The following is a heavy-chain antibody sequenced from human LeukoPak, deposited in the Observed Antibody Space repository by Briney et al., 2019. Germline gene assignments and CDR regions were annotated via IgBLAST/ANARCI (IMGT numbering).Heavy chain of an antibody. CDR3: ARGVLSSYFAY. V-gene: IGHV3-11*01. CDR2: ISTRGSTI. D-gene: IGHD2/OR15-2a*01. J-gene: IGHJ4*02. CDR1: GFTFSDYY. Sequence: GGSLRLSCAASGFTFSDYYMSWIRPAPGKGLEWVSYISTRGSTIYYADSLKGRFTISRDNSKNALYLQMNSLRAEDTAVYYCARGVLSSYFAYWGQGTLVTVSS.